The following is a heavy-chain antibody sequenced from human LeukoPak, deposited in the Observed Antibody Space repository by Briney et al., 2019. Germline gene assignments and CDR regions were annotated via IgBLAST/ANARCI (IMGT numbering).Heavy chain of an antibody. CDR1: GSTFSNYW. CDR2: IKQEGVET. D-gene: IGHD3-22*01. J-gene: IGHJ4*02. Sequence: GGSLRLSCAASGSTFSNYWMTWVRQAPGKGLEWVAIIKQEGVETYYAESVKDRFTISRDNAKNSLFLEMNSPRDDDTAVYYCARGGIHSGYYHFDSWGRGTPVSVSS. V-gene: IGHV3-7*01. CDR3: ARGGIHSGYYHFDS.